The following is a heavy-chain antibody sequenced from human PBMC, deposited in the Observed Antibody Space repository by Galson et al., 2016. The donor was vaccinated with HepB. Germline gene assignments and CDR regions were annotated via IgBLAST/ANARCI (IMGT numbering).Heavy chain of an antibody. Sequence: SLRLSCAASGFSFSKAWMNWVRQAPGKGLEWVAVIWCDGSHEYYADSVKGRFTISRDNSKNTVYLQMNSLSAEDTAVYYCAKNSYSSAWYPDYWGQGTLVTVSS. J-gene: IGHJ4*02. CDR2: IWCDGSHE. D-gene: IGHD6-19*01. CDR1: GFSFSKAW. CDR3: AKNSYSSAWYPDY. V-gene: IGHV3-33*06.